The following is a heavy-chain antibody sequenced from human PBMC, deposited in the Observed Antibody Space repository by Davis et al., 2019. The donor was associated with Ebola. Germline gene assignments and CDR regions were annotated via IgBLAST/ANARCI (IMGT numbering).Heavy chain of an antibody. D-gene: IGHD5-24*01. V-gene: IGHV1-2*02. CDR2: INPNSGGS. Sequence: ASVKVPCKASGYNFAIYNIHWVRQARGQGLEWMGWINPNSGGSSSTQEFQGRLTLTSDTSISTAYMDLGSLQSDDTAVYYCATQMGRIAPRPAFNIWGQGTLVSVSS. CDR1: GYNFAIYN. CDR3: ATQMGRIAPRPAFNI. J-gene: IGHJ3*02.